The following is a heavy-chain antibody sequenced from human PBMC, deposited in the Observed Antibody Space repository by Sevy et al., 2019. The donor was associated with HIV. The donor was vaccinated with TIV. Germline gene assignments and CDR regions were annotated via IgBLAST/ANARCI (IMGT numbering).Heavy chain of an antibody. D-gene: IGHD3-3*01. V-gene: IGHV3-30*18. CDR3: AKESGSYYDFWSGHDAFDI. CDR2: ISYAGSSK. Sequence: GGYLRLSCAASGFNFSSYGMHWVRQAPGKGLEWVAVISYAGSSKYYADSMKGRFTISSDNSKNTLYLQINSLRAEDRAVYYCAKESGSYYDFWSGHDAFDIWGQGTMVTVSS. J-gene: IGHJ3*02. CDR1: GFNFSSYG.